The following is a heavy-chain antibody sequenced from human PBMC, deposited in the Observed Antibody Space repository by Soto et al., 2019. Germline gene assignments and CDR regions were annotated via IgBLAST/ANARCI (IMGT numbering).Heavy chain of an antibody. D-gene: IGHD3-3*01. CDR2: IQSDWSSI. J-gene: IGHJ4*02. CDR1: GLIFNNYW. Sequence: EVQMVESGGDFVQPGGSLRLSCTDSGLIFNNYWMHWVRQVPGKGLMWVSRIQSDWSSIDYADSAKGRFTISRDNARKTVYLQMNSLRVEDTAVYYFARSGGIDHWGQRTVVTVPS. V-gene: IGHV3-74*01. CDR3: ARSGGIDH.